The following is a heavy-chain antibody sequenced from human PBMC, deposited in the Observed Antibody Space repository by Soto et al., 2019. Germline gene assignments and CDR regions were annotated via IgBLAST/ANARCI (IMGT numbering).Heavy chain of an antibody. Sequence: EVQLVESGGGLVQPGGSLRLSCAASGFTFSNYWMNWVRQVPGKGLVWVARINDDASITTYEDSVKGRFTISRDNAKSTLYLQMDSLRAEDTAVYYCVRIEAGWGQGTLVTVSS. J-gene: IGHJ4*02. CDR1: GFTFSNYW. CDR2: INDDASIT. CDR3: VRIEAG. V-gene: IGHV3-74*03.